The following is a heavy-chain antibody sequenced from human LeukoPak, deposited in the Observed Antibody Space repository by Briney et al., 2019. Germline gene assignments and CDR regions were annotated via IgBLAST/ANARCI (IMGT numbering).Heavy chain of an antibody. CDR3: ARENRGVLRYFDWLLHFDY. CDR1: GGSLYSSTYT. Sequence: SETLSLTCSVSGGSLYSSTYTWGWIRQPPGKGLEWIGSIYYSGSTYYNPSLKSRVTISVDTSKNQFSLKLSSVTAADTAVYYCARENRGVLRYFDWLLHFDYWGQGTLVTVSS. CDR2: IYYSGST. J-gene: IGHJ4*02. D-gene: IGHD3-9*01. V-gene: IGHV4-39*07.